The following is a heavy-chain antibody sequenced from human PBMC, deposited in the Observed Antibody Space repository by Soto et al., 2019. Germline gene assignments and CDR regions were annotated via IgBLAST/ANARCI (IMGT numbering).Heavy chain of an antibody. CDR2: IYYSGST. CDR3: ARGAVTTRVRGFDY. V-gene: IGHV4-61*01. CDR1: GGSVSSGSYY. Sequence: PSETLSLTCTVSGGSVSSGSYYWSWIRQPPGKGLEWIGYIYYSGSTNYNPSLKSRVTISVDTSKNQFSLKLSSVTAADTAVYYCARGAVTTRVRGFDYWGQGTLVTVSS. J-gene: IGHJ4*02. D-gene: IGHD4-17*01.